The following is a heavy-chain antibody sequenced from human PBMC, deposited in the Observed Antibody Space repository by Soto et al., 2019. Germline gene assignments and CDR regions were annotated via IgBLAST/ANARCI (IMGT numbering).Heavy chain of an antibody. J-gene: IGHJ6*02. Sequence: GGSLRLSCAASGFTFSSYAMSWVRQAPGKGLEWVSAISGSGGSTYYADSGKGRFTISRDNSKNTLYLQMNSLRAEDTAVYYCAKDLRARPYGMDVWGQGTTVTVSS. D-gene: IGHD6-6*01. CDR2: ISGSGGST. V-gene: IGHV3-23*01. CDR3: AKDLRARPYGMDV. CDR1: GFTFSSYA.